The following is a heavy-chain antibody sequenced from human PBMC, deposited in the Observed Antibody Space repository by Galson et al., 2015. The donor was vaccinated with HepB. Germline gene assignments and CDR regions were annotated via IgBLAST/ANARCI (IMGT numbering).Heavy chain of an antibody. CDR2: ISAYNGNT. Sequence: SVKVSCKASGYTFTSYGISWVRRAPGQGLEWMGWISAYNGNTNYAQKLQGRVTMTTDTSTSTAYMELRSLRSDDTAVYYCARLRFGEYPRYYYYGMDVWGQGTTVTVSS. V-gene: IGHV1-18*04. CDR1: GYTFTSYG. D-gene: IGHD3-10*01. CDR3: ARLRFGEYPRYYYYGMDV. J-gene: IGHJ6*02.